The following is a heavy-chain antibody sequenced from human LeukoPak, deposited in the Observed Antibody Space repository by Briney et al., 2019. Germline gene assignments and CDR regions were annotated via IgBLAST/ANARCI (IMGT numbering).Heavy chain of an antibody. Sequence: GGSLSLSCAASGFAFSSHAMCWVRQAPGKGLEWVAIIWYDGSNKFYADSVKGRFTISRDNSKNTLYLQMNSLRAEDTAVYYCARDPSWNGIPLYYFDYWGQGTLVTDSS. CDR1: GFAFSSHA. V-gene: IGHV3-33*08. D-gene: IGHD1-1*01. CDR3: ARDPSWNGIPLYYFDY. CDR2: IWYDGSNK. J-gene: IGHJ4*02.